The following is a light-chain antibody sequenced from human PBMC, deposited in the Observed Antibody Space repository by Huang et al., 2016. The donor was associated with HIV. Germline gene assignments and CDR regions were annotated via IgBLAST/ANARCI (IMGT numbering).Light chain of an antibody. Sequence: DIVMTQSPLSLPVTPGEPASISCRSSHSLLHSNGYNDLDWYLQKPGLSPQLLIYLGSNRASGVTDRFNGSGSGTDFTLKISRVEAEDVGVYYCMQVLQTVTFGPGTKVDIK. CDR3: MQVLQTVT. J-gene: IGKJ3*01. CDR1: HSLLHSNGYND. V-gene: IGKV2-28*01. CDR2: LGS.